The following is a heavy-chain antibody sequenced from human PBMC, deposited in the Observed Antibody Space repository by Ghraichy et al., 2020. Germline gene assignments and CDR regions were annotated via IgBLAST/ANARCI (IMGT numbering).Heavy chain of an antibody. Sequence: SQTLSLTCTVSGGSISSSSYYWGWIRQPPGKGLEWIGSIYYSGSTYYNPSLKSRVTISVDTSKNQFSLKLSSVTAADTAVYYCARNGPWLVDYWGQGTLVTVSS. J-gene: IGHJ4*02. D-gene: IGHD6-19*01. CDR2: IYYSGST. V-gene: IGHV4-39*07. CDR1: GGSISSSSYY. CDR3: ARNGPWLVDY.